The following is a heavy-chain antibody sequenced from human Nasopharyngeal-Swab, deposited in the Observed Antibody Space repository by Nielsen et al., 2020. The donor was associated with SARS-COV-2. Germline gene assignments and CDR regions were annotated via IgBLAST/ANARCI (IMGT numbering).Heavy chain of an antibody. Sequence: SGPTLVKPTQTLTLTCTFSGFSLSTRGMCVSWVRQPPGKALEWLALIDWGDDKYYSTSLKTRLTISKDTSKNQVVLTMASMDPVDTATYYCGRIPQNDFHIDYWGQGTLVTVSS. CDR1: GFSLSTRGMC. CDR2: IDWGDDK. D-gene: IGHD2-21*02. CDR3: GRIPQNDFHIDY. V-gene: IGHV2-70*20. J-gene: IGHJ4*02.